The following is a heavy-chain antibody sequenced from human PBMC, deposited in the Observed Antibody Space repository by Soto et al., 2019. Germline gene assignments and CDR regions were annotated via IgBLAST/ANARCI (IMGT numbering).Heavy chain of an antibody. J-gene: IGHJ3*02. V-gene: IGHV4-31*03. CDR2: IYYSGST. CDR3: ARAGYYYDSSGYSNAAFDI. D-gene: IGHD3-22*01. Sequence: SETLSLTCTVSGGSISSGGYYWSWIRQHPGKGLEWIGYIYYSGSTYYNPSLKSRVTISVDTSKNQFSLKLSSVTAADTAVYYCARAGYYYDSSGYSNAAFDIWGQGTMVTVSS. CDR1: GGSISSGGYY.